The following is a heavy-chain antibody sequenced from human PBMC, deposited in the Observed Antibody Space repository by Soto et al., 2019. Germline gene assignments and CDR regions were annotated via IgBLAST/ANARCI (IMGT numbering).Heavy chain of an antibody. CDR3: ARAMIRGKNYYGMDV. J-gene: IGHJ6*02. D-gene: IGHD3-10*01. CDR1: GYTNSSYA. V-gene: IGHV1-3*01. Sequence: ASVKVSCKASGYTNSSYAMHWVRQAPGQRLEWMGWINAGNGNTKYSQKFQGRVTITRGTSASTAYLQWSSLKASDTAMYYCARAMIRGKNYYGMDVWGQGTTVTVSS. CDR2: INAGNGNT.